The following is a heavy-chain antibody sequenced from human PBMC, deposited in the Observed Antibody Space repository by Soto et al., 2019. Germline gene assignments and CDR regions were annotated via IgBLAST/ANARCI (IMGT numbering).Heavy chain of an antibody. CDR2: INHDGSEK. CDR1: GFIFGNSW. V-gene: IGHV3-7*03. CDR3: ARAFF. Sequence: GGSLRLSCAASGFIFGNSWMSWARQAPGTGLEWVAYINHDGSEKNHVDSVRGRFTISRDNAKNSLYLQMNSLRAEDTAVYYCARAFFWGQGTLVTVSS. D-gene: IGHD3-3*01. J-gene: IGHJ4*02.